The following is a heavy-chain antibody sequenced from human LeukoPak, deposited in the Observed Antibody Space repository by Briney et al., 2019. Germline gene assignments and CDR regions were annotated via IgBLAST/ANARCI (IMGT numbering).Heavy chain of an antibody. D-gene: IGHD2-2*01. CDR3: ARVVEGAFDI. CDR1: GYTFIAYY. Sequence: ASVKVSCKASGYTFIAYYMHWVRQAPGQGLEWMGWINPNSGGTNYAQKFQGRVTMTTDTSTSTAYMELRSLRSDDTAVYHCARVVEGAFDIWGQGTMVTVSS. J-gene: IGHJ3*02. V-gene: IGHV1-2*02. CDR2: INPNSGGT.